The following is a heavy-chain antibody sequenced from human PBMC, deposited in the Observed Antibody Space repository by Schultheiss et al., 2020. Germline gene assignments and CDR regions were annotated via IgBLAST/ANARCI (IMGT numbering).Heavy chain of an antibody. CDR1: GYTFTGYY. CDR2: INPNSGGT. Sequence: ASVKVSCKASGYTFTGYYMHWVRQAPGQGLEWMGRINPNSGGTNYAQKFQGRVTMTRDTSISTAYMELSRLRSDDTAVYYCARAITIFGVVMKFDPWGQGTLVTVSS. CDR3: ARAITIFGVVMKFDP. V-gene: IGHV1-2*06. J-gene: IGHJ5*02. D-gene: IGHD3-3*01.